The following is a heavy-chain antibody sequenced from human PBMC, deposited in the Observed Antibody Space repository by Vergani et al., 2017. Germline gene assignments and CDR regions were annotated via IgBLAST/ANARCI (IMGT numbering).Heavy chain of an antibody. CDR2: IYWNDDQ. Sequence: QIPLKESGPTLVKPTQTLTLTCTFSGFSLNTRGVSVAWIRQPPGKALDWLALIYWNDDQHYSPSLNNSVTITKDISKNQVVLTMTNMDYVDTGTYYCVYXKTECGTTGCLYPFYSYYYMDVWGKGTTVTVSS. V-gene: IGHV2-5*04. CDR3: VYXKTECGTTGCLYPFYSYYYMDV. D-gene: IGHD1-7*01. CDR1: GFSLNTRGVS. J-gene: IGHJ6*03.